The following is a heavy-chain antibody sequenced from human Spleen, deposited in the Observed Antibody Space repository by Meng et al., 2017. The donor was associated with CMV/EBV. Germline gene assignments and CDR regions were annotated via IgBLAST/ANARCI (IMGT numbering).Heavy chain of an antibody. CDR3: ARVGGTLVIDGYFAY. D-gene: IGHD2-21*01. V-gene: IGHV1-69*05. J-gene: IGHJ4*02. CDR2: TIPIFGTT. CDR1: RGTFDNHT. Sequence: SRGTFDNHTVSWVRQAPGQGLEWMGGTIPIFGTTNFAQKFQGRVTITTDESASTLYMELSSLRSEDTAVYYCARVGGTLVIDGYFAYWGQGTLVTVSS.